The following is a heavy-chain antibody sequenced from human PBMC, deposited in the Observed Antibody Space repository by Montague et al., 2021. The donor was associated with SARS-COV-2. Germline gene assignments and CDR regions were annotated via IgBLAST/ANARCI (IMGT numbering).Heavy chain of an antibody. J-gene: IGHJ4*02. CDR2: TYYRSKRYT. V-gene: IGHV6-1*01. D-gene: IGHD1-1*01. CDR3: AREGTVPGPRGIYFDD. Sequence: CAISGDSVSSNSAACNWIRQSPSGGLEWLGRTYYRSKRYTDYAPSVKTRITITPDTSNNQFSLHLNSVTPGDTAVYYCAREGTVPGPRGIYFDDWGQGTLVTVSS. CDR1: GDSVSSNSAA.